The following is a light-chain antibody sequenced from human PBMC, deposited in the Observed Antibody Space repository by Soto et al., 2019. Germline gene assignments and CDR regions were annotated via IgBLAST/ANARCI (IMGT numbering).Light chain of an antibody. J-gene: IGLJ2*01. CDR2: EVS. CDR3: SSYTGSSTYVV. Sequence: QSALTQPASVSGSPRQSITIYCTGTSSDVGGYKYVSWYQQHPGKAPKLMIYEVSNRPSGVSNRFSGSKSGNTASLTISGLRAEDEAVYYCSSYTGSSTYVVFGGGTKLTVL. V-gene: IGLV2-14*01. CDR1: SSDVGGYKY.